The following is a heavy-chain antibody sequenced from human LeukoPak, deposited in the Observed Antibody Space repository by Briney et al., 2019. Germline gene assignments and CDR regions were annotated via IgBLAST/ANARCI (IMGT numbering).Heavy chain of an antibody. V-gene: IGHV1-18*01. CDR3: ARDQGRYSSSSGSDY. CDR2: ISAYNGNT. CDR1: GYTFTSYG. Sequence: ASVKVSCKASGYTFTSYGISWVRQAPGQGLEWMGRISAYNGNTNYAQKVQDRVTMTTDTSTSTAYMELRSLRSDDTAVYYCARDQGRYSSSSGSDYWGQGTLVTVSS. D-gene: IGHD6-6*01. J-gene: IGHJ4*02.